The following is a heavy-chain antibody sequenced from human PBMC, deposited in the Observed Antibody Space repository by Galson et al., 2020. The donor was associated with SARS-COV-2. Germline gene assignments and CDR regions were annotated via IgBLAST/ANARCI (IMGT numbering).Heavy chain of an antibody. CDR3: ARDVSGNSGNYYCYGMDV. CDR2: NYSGGST. V-gene: IGHV3-66*01. CDR1: GFTVSSNY. D-gene: IGHD2-21*02. Sequence: TGGSLRLSCAASGFTVSSNYMSWVRQAPGKGLEWVSVNYSGGSTYYADTVKGRFTISRDNSKNTLYLQMTSLRAEDTAVYYCARDVSGNSGNYYCYGMDVWGQGTSGTVSS. J-gene: IGHJ6*02.